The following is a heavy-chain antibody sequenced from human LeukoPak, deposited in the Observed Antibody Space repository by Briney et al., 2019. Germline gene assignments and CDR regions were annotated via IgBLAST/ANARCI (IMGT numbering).Heavy chain of an antibody. CDR3: ARYGSTIGPAYSSDHFDY. Sequence: GGSLRLSCAASGFTFSSYWMSWVRQAPGKGLEWVANIKQDGSEKYYVDSVKGRFTISRDNAKNSLYLQMNSLRAEDTAVYYCARYGSTIGPAYSSDHFDYWGQGTLVTVSS. V-gene: IGHV3-7*01. D-gene: IGHD6-19*01. J-gene: IGHJ4*02. CDR1: GFTFSSYW. CDR2: IKQDGSEK.